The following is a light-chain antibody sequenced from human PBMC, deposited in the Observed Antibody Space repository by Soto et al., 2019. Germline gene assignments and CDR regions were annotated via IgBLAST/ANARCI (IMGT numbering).Light chain of an antibody. J-gene: IGLJ3*02. V-gene: IGLV2-14*01. CDR2: EVS. Sequence: ALTQPASVSGSPGQSITISCTGTSNDVGHYNYVSWYQQRPGKVPKLIIYEVSTRPSGVSGRFSGSKSGNTASLTISGLQADDEADYYCSSYTTSSTVWAFGGGTKLTVL. CDR3: SSYTTSSTVWA. CDR1: SNDVGHYNY.